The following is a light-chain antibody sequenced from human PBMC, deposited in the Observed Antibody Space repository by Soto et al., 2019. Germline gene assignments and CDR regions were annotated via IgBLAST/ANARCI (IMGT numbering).Light chain of an antibody. CDR3: QVFDVSVWT. J-gene: IGKJ1*01. Sequence: EIVLTQSPGTLSLSPGERATLSCRASQSVSSSYLAWYQQKPGQAPRLLIYGASSRATGIPDRFSGSGSGTDFTLTISRLEPEDFAVYYCQVFDVSVWTFGRGTKVEIK. CDR2: GAS. CDR1: QSVSSSY. V-gene: IGKV3-20*01.